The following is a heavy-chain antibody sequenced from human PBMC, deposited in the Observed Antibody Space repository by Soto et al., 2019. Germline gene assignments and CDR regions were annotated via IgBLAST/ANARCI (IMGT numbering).Heavy chain of an antibody. Sequence: VQLVESGGGVVQPGRSLRLSCAASGFTFSSNYMSWVRQAPGKGLEWVSVIYSGGSTYYADSVKGRFTISRDNSKNTLYLQMNSLRAEDTAVYYCARDLEYYDSSGYTPGAFDIWGQGTMVTVSS. J-gene: IGHJ3*02. CDR3: ARDLEYYDSSGYTPGAFDI. CDR1: GFTFSSNY. V-gene: IGHV3-66*01. D-gene: IGHD3-22*01. CDR2: IYSGGST.